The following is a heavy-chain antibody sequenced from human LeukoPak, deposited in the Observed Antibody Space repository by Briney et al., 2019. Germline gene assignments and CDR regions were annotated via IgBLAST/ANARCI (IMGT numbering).Heavy chain of an antibody. D-gene: IGHD4-11*01. Sequence: GSSVKVSCKASGGTFSSYTISWVRQAPGQGLEWMGRIIPILGIANYAQKFQGRVTITADKSTSTAYMELSSLRSEDTAVYYCATVSTVTLAEYFQHWGQGTLVTVSS. CDR3: ATVSTVTLAEYFQH. J-gene: IGHJ1*01. CDR2: IIPILGIA. V-gene: IGHV1-69*02. CDR1: GGTFSSYT.